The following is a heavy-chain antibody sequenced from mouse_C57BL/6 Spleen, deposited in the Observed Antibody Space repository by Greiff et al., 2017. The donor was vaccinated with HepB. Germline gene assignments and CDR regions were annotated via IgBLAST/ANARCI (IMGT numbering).Heavy chain of an antibody. V-gene: IGHV1-64*01. CDR1: GYTFTSYW. CDR3: ARYDGYYGYYFDY. D-gene: IGHD2-3*01. CDR2: IHPNSGST. J-gene: IGHJ2*01. Sequence: QVQLQQSGAELVKPGASVKLSCKASGYTFTSYWMHWVKQRPGQGLEWIGMIHPNSGSTNYNEKFKSKATLTVDKSSSTAYMQLSSLTSEDSAVYYCARYDGYYGYYFDYWGQGTTLTVSS.